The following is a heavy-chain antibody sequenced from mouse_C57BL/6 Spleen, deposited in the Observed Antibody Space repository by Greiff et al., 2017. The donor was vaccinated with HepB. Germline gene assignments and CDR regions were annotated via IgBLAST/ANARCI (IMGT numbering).Heavy chain of an antibody. J-gene: IGHJ2*01. CDR1: GYAFSSSW. Sequence: VQVVESGPELVKPGASVKISCKASGYAFSSSWMNWVKQRPGKGLEWIGRIYPGDGDTNYNGKFKGKATLTADKSSSTAYMQLSSLTSEDSAVYFCAPQYYYGSSYVGYWGQGTTLTVSS. CDR3: APQYYYGSSYVGY. D-gene: IGHD1-1*01. V-gene: IGHV1-82*01. CDR2: IYPGDGDT.